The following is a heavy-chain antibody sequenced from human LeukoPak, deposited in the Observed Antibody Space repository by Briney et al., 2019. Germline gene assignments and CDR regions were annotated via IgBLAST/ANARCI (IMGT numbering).Heavy chain of an antibody. Sequence: GGSVRLSCAASGFTVSSYAMTWIRQAPGKGLEWVSAIGYSAGDTYYADSVKGRFTISRDNSMNTLYLQMSSLRADDTALYYCAIDDDGHHHGVDHWGQGTLVTVSS. CDR1: GFTVSSYA. CDR2: IGYSAGDT. V-gene: IGHV3-23*01. D-gene: IGHD4-17*01. J-gene: IGHJ4*02. CDR3: AIDDDGHHHGVDH.